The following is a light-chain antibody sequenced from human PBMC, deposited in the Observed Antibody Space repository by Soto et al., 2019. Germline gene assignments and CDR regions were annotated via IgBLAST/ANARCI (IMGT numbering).Light chain of an antibody. CDR2: EGS. V-gene: IGLV2-23*03. CDR1: SSDVGSYNL. CDR3: CSYAGSSTFAV. J-gene: IGLJ1*01. Sequence: QSALTQPASVSGSPGQPITISCTGTSSDVGSYNLVSWYQQHPGKAPKLMIYEGSKRPSGVSNRFSGSKSGNTASLTISGLQAEDEADYYCCSYAGSSTFAVFGTGTKLPS.